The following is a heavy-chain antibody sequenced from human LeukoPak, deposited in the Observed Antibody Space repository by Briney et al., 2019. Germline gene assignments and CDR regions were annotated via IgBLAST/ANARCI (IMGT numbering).Heavy chain of an antibody. V-gene: IGHV1-69*05. CDR1: GGTFSSYA. D-gene: IGHD4-11*01. CDR3: ASTLYRTVTSVGYCFDY. J-gene: IGHJ4*02. CDR2: IIPIFGTA. Sequence: SVKVSCKASGGTFSSYAISWVRQAPGQGLEWMGGIIPIFGTANYAQKFQGRVTITTDESTSTAYMELSSLRSEDTAVYYCASTLYRTVTSVGYCFDYWGQGTLVTVSS.